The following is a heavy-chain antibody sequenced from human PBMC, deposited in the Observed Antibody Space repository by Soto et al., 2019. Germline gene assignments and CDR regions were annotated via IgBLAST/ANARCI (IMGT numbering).Heavy chain of an antibody. Sequence: SKTLSLPCAITGDSVSSKCAGRSCVRPSPSRGLEWLGRTYYRSKWYYEYAVSVRGRITINPDTSKNQYSLQLNSVTPEDTAVYFCARGEQYSGRIFDYWGQGTLVTVSS. CDR3: ARGEQYSGRIFDY. D-gene: IGHD1-26*01. V-gene: IGHV6-1*01. CDR2: TYYRSKWYY. J-gene: IGHJ4*01. CDR1: GDSVSSKCAG.